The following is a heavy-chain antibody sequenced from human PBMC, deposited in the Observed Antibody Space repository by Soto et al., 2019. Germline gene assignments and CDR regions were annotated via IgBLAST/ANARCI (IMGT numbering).Heavy chain of an antibody. D-gene: IGHD1-26*01. Sequence: PSQTLSLTCAISGDSVSSNSAAWNWIRQSPSRGLEWLGRTYYRSKWYNDYAVSVKSRITINPDTSKNQFSLQLNSVTPEDTAVYYCASCATGGSYCSDGMDVWGQGTTVTVSS. J-gene: IGHJ6*02. V-gene: IGHV6-1*01. CDR2: TYYRSKWYN. CDR1: GDSVSSNSAA. CDR3: ASCATGGSYCSDGMDV.